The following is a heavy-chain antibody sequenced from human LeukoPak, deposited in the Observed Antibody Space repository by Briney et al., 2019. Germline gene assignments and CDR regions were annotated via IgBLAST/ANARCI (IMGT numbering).Heavy chain of an antibody. D-gene: IGHD5-18*01. V-gene: IGHV4-59*01. CDR3: ARGNSYGIFDY. CDR2: IYYSGSS. CDR1: GGSISSYY. Sequence: PSEILSLTCTVSGGSISSYYWNWIRQPQGKGLEWIGYIYYSGSSNYNPSLKSRVTISVDTSKNQFSLKLSSVTAADTAVYYCARGNSYGIFDYWGQGTLDTVSS. J-gene: IGHJ4*02.